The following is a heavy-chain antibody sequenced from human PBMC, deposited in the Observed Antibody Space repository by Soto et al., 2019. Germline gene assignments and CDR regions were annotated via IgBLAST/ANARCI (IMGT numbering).Heavy chain of an antibody. CDR1: GGSISSSSYC. CDR3: AGGDYYHSSGYYFYYYTMDV. Sequence: SETLSLTCTVSGGSISSSSYCWGWIRQPPGKGLEWIGNAYYGGSTYYNPSLKSRVTISVETSKSQFSLKLSSVTAADTAVYYCAGGDYYHSSGYYFYYYTMDVWGQGTTVTVSS. V-gene: IGHV4-39*01. J-gene: IGHJ6*02. D-gene: IGHD3-22*01. CDR2: AYYGGST.